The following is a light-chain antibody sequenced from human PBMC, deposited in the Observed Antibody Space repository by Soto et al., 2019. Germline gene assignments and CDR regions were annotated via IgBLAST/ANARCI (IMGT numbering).Light chain of an antibody. V-gene: IGLV2-18*02. J-gene: IGLJ1*01. CDR1: SNDVANNKF. CDR2: EVN. CDR3: NSFTTSSTYV. Sequence: QSALTQPASVSESPGQSITISCTGTSNDVANNKFVSWYQQPPGTAPKLIIYEVNNRPSGVPDRFSGSKSGNTASLTISGLQAEDEADYYCNSFTTSSTYVFGTGTKVTVL.